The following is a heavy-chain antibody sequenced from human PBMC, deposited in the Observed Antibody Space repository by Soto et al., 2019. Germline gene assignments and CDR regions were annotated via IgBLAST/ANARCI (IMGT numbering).Heavy chain of an antibody. Sequence: QVQLQESGPGLVKPSRTLSLTCTVSGGSISSGDYYWSWIRQPPGKGLEWIGYIYYSGSTYYNPSLKSRVTISVDTSKNQFSLKLSSVTAADTAVYYCARDQWWAAAGTYYGMDVWGQGTTVTVSS. J-gene: IGHJ6*02. CDR2: IYYSGST. CDR3: ARDQWWAAAGTYYGMDV. D-gene: IGHD6-13*01. CDR1: GGSISSGDYY. V-gene: IGHV4-30-4*01.